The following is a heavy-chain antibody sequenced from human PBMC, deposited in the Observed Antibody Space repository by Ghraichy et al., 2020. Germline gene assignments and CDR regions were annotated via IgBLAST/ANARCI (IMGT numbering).Heavy chain of an antibody. CDR3: AKREVSHYMNNYPDH. CDR1: GFTFNSYA. D-gene: IGHD1/OR15-1a*01. CDR2: ITGTGGNS. Sequence: LTCVASGFTFNSYAMTWFRQAPGKGLEWVSAITGTGGNSDYADSVNGRVTTSRDNSRNTLYMEMHSVTSDDTAVYFCAKREVSHYMNNYPDHWGRGTLVVVSS. J-gene: IGHJ4*02. V-gene: IGHV3-23*01.